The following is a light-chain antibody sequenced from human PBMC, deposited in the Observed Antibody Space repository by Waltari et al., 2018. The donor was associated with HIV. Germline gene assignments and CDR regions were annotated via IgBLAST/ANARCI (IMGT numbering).Light chain of an antibody. CDR1: QSLIHSNGYKY. CDR2: LAS. Sequence: EILLTQSPLSLSVTPGVPASISCNSSQSLIHSNGYKYLDWYLQKPGQSPQLMIYLASNRASGSPDRFSGSGSGTDFTLTISRVEAEDAGIYYCMQALGTAGITFRQGTRLETK. J-gene: IGKJ5*01. CDR3: MQALGTAGIT. V-gene: IGKV2-28*01.